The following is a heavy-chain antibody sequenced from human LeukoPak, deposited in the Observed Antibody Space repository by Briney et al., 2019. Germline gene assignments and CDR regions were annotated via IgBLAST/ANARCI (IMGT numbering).Heavy chain of an antibody. Sequence: GGSPRLSCAASGFTFASAALSWFRQAPGKGLAWVSFIGVGGGNTNYADSVKGRFTISRDDSKNTLYLQMNGLRAGDTAVYYCAKGGWQLLGGQGTLVTVSS. CDR1: GFTFASAA. V-gene: IGHV3-23*01. CDR2: IGVGGGNT. J-gene: IGHJ4*02. CDR3: AKGGWQLL. D-gene: IGHD3-10*01.